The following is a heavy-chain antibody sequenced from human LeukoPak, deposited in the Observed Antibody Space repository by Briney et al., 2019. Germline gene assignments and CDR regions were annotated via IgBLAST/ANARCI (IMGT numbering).Heavy chain of an antibody. J-gene: IGHJ4*02. CDR1: GFTFSSCA. V-gene: IGHV3-30-3*01. D-gene: IGHD3-10*01. CDR3: TREQGEYYFDY. CDR2: ISYDGSNK. Sequence: GGSLRLSCAASGFTFSSCAMHWVRQAPGKGLEWVAVISYDGSNKYYADSVQGRFTISRDYSKNTLFLQMNSLRAEDTAVHFCTREQGEYYFDYWGQGTLVTVSS.